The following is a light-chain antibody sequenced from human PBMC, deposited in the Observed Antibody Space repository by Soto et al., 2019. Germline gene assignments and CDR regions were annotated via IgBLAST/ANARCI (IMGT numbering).Light chain of an antibody. CDR2: GAS. Sequence: EQVMSQSPATLSMSPGARATLSCRASQSIGSNLAWYQQKPGQAPRLLIYGASTRATGIPARFSGNVFGTDFTLTISSLQSEDFAAYFGQQYNNWPLFTFGPGTKVDIK. J-gene: IGKJ3*01. V-gene: IGKV3-15*01. CDR1: QSIGSN. CDR3: QQYNNWPLFT.